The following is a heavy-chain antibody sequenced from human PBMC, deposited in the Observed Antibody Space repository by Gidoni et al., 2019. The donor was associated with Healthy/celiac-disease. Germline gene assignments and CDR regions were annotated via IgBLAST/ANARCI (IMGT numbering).Heavy chain of an antibody. J-gene: IGHJ4*02. CDR1: GGSFSGYS. Sequence: QVQLQQWGAGLLKPSETLSLPCAVYGGSFSGYSWSWIRQPPGKGLEWIGEINHSGSTHYNPSLKSRVTISVDTSNNQFSLKLSSVTAADTAVYYCARTVYDYVWGSYRYPYYFDYWGQGTLVTVSS. CDR2: INHSGST. V-gene: IGHV4-34*01. CDR3: ARTVYDYVWGSYRYPYYFDY. D-gene: IGHD3-16*02.